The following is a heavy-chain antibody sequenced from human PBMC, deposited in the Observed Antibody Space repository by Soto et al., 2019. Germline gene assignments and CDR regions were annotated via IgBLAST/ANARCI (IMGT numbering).Heavy chain of an antibody. CDR2: ISYDGSNK. D-gene: IGHD6-13*01. J-gene: IGHJ4*02. CDR1: GFTFSSYA. V-gene: IGHV3-30-3*01. Sequence: PGGSLRLSCAASGFTFSSYAMHWVRQAPGKGLEWVAVISYDGSNKYYADSVKGRFTISRDNSKNTLYLQMNSLRAEDTAVYYCSSLFIAAAGISGYWGQGTLVTVS. CDR3: SSLFIAAAGISGY.